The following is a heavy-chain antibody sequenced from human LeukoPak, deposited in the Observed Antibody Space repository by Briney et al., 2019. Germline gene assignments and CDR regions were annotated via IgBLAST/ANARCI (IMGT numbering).Heavy chain of an antibody. CDR1: GGSFSGYY. J-gene: IGHJ6*03. Sequence: SETLSLTCAVYGGSFSGYYWSWIRQPPGKGLEWIGEINHSRSTNYNPSLKSRVTISVDTSKNQFSLKLSSVTAADTAVYYCAGGRIQLWLRYMDVWGKGTTVTVSS. CDR3: AGGRIQLWLRYMDV. CDR2: INHSRST. V-gene: IGHV4-34*01. D-gene: IGHD5-18*01.